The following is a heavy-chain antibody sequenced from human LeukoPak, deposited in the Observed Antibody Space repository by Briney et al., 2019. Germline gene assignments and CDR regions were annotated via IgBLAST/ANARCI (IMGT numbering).Heavy chain of an antibody. V-gene: IGHV3-43*02. CDR2: ISGDGGST. CDR3: AKVRGPYYYYYGMDV. J-gene: IGHJ6*02. Sequence: GGSLRLSCAASGFTFDDYAMHWVRQAPGKGLEWVSLISGDGGSTYYADSVKGRFTISRDNSKNSLYLQMNSLRTEDTALYYYAKVRGPYYYYYGMDVWGQGTTVTVSS. CDR1: GFTFDDYA. D-gene: IGHD3-10*01.